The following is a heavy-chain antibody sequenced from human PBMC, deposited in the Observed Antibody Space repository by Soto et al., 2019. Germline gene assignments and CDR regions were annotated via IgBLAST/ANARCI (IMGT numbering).Heavy chain of an antibody. CDR3: TRSMSSGWYAFDY. CDR2: TYYRSKWYN. D-gene: IGHD6-19*01. V-gene: IGHV6-1*01. Sequence: SQTLSLTCAISGDSVSSNSAAWNWIRQSPSRGLEWLGRTYYRSKWYNDYAVSVKSRITINPDTSKNQFSLKLSSVTAADTAVYYCTRSMSSGWYAFDYWGQGTLVTVSS. CDR1: GDSVSSNSAA. J-gene: IGHJ4*02.